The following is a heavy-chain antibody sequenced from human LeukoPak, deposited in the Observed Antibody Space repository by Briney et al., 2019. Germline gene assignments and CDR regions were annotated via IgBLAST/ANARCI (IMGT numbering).Heavy chain of an antibody. CDR1: GYSLTSYW. V-gene: IGHV5-51*01. D-gene: IGHD2-2*01. Sequence: GESLKISCKGSGYSLTSYWIGWVRQVPGKGPEWMGINYSGESDTRYSPSFQGQVTISGDKSISTVYLQWSSLKASDTAMYYCARVDLYCSSTSCYSFDYWGQGTLVTVSS. CDR2: NYSGESDT. J-gene: IGHJ4*02. CDR3: ARVDLYCSSTSCYSFDY.